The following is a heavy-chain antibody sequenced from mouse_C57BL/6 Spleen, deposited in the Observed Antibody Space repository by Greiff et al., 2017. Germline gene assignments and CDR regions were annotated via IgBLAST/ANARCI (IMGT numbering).Heavy chain of an antibody. J-gene: IGHJ2*01. CDR2: IWTGGGT. CDR1: GFPLTSYA. CDR3: ARNSDSLFDY. Sequence: VKLLESGPGLVAPSQSLSLTCTASGFPLTSYAISWVRQPPGKGLEWLGVIWTGGGTTYNSALNSSLSTSQNNSKSQVFLKMNSLPTDDTARYYCARNSDSLFDYWGQGTTLTVSS. V-gene: IGHV2-9-1*01. D-gene: IGHD2-4*01.